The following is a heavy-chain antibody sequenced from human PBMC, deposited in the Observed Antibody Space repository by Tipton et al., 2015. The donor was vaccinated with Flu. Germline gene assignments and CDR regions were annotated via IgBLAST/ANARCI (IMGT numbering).Heavy chain of an antibody. CDR3: ARDPSLGMPEYLDS. J-gene: IGHJ4*02. CDR2: IYNGVYT. D-gene: IGHD2/OR15-2a*01. CDR1: NGSLSSYY. V-gene: IGHV4-59*01. Sequence: TLSLTCIVSNGSLSSYYWVWIRQSAGKGLEWIGYIYNGVYTKYQRSLKSRVTISADTSKNQFSLRLTSVTAADMAIYFCARDPSLGMPEYLDSWGLGTLVSVSS.